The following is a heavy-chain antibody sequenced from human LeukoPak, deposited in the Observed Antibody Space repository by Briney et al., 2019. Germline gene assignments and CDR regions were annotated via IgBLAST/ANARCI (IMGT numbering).Heavy chain of an antibody. CDR2: IRSKANSYAT. Sequence: GGSLRLSCAASGFTFSGSAMHWVRQASGKGLEWVGRIRSKANSYATAYAASVKGRFTISRDDSKNTAYLQMNSLKTEDTAVYYCTRRSTVTTSRGLGAFDIWGQGTMVTVSS. V-gene: IGHV3-73*01. D-gene: IGHD4-17*01. CDR1: GFTFSGSA. J-gene: IGHJ3*02. CDR3: TRRSTVTTSRGLGAFDI.